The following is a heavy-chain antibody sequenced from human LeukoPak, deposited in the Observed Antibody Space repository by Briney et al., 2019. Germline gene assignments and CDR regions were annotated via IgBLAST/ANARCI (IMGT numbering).Heavy chain of an antibody. CDR2: ISFNGGDT. V-gene: IGHV3-64D*06. CDR3: VKGGGTAGTNFDY. CDR1: GFTFSAHA. Sequence: PGGSLRLSCAASGFTFSAHAMHWVRQAPGKGLEYLSGISFNGGDTPYADSVKGRLAISRDNYKNTVYLQMSSLRPDDTAVYYCVKGGGTAGTNFDYWGQGTLVTVSS. D-gene: IGHD1-1*01. J-gene: IGHJ4*02.